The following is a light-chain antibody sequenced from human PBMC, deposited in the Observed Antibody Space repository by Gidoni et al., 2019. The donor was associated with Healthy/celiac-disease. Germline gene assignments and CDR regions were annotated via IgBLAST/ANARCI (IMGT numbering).Light chain of an antibody. CDR2: GAS. CDR3: QQYGSSPPVT. J-gene: IGKJ1*01. CDR1: QSVSRSY. V-gene: IGKV3-20*01. Sequence: EIVLTQSPGTLSLAPGESATLSCRASQSVSRSYLAWYQQKPGQAPRLLIYGASSRATGIPDRFSGSGSGTDFTLTISRLEPEDFAVYYCQQYGSSPPVTFGQGTKVEIK.